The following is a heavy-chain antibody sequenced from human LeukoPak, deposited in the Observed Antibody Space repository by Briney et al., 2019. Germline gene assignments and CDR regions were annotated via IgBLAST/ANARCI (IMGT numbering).Heavy chain of an antibody. D-gene: IGHD4-17*01. V-gene: IGHV3-30*14. CDR3: ARDLEHYGSDY. CDR1: GFTFSSYA. CDR2: ISYDGSNK. J-gene: IGHJ4*02. Sequence: GGSLRLSCAASGFTFSSYAMHWVRQAPGKGLEWVAVISYDGSNKYYADSVKGRFTISRHNSKNTLYLQMNSLRAEDTAVYYCARDLEHYGSDYWGQGTLVTVSS.